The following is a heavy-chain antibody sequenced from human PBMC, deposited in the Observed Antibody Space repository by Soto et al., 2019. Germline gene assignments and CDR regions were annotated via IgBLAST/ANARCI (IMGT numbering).Heavy chain of an antibody. CDR3: ARRGGIAVARNTAFDP. V-gene: IGHV1-69*06. CDR2: IIPIFGTA. D-gene: IGHD6-19*01. Sequence: VKVSCKASGGTFSSYAISWVRQAPGQGLEWMGGIIPIFGTANYAQKFQGRVTITADKSTSTAYMELSSLRSEDTAVYYCARRGGIAVARNTAFDPWGQGTLVTVSS. J-gene: IGHJ5*02. CDR1: GGTFSSYA.